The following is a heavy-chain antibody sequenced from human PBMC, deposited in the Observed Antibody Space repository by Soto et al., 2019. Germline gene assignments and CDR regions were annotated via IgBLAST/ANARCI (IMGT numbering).Heavy chain of an antibody. J-gene: IGHJ4*02. D-gene: IGHD6-13*01. CDR1: GYTFTSYG. CDR3: ERHTWYVGDY. Sequence: QVQLVQSGAEVKKPGASVKVSCKASGYTFTSYGISWVRQAPGQGLEWMGWISAYNGNTNYAQKLQGRVTMTTDTNTSTAYMQLRSLRSNDTAVYESERHTWYVGDYWCQGTLVTVSS. CDR2: ISAYNGNT. V-gene: IGHV1-18*01.